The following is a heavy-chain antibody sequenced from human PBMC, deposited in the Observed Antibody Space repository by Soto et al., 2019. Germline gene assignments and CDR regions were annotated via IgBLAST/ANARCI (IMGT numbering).Heavy chain of an antibody. CDR1: GFTFSNYS. CDR3: ARDSTRRFDY. J-gene: IGHJ4*02. V-gene: IGHV3-48*01. Sequence: EVQLVESGGGLIQPGGSLRLSCEASGFTFSNYSMNWVRQAPGKGLEWVSYISGGSTAIYYADSVKGRFTISRDNAQNSLYLQINSLRAEDTAVYYCARDSTRRFDYCGQGTLVTVSS. CDR2: ISGGSTAI.